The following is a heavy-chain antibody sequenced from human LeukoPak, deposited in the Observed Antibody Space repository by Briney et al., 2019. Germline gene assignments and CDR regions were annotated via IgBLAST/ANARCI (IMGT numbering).Heavy chain of an antibody. CDR3: ARGDYYGSGSYSRFDP. Sequence: ASVKVSCKASGCTFTGYYMHWVRQAPGQGLEWMGWINPNSGGTNYAQKFQGRVTMTRDTSISTAYMELSRLRSDDTAVYYCARGDYYGSGSYSRFDPWGQGTLVTVSS. CDR2: INPNSGGT. CDR1: GCTFTGYY. J-gene: IGHJ5*02. V-gene: IGHV1-2*02. D-gene: IGHD3-10*01.